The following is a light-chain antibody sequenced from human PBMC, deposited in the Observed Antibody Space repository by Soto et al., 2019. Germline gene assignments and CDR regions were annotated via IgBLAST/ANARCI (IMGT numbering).Light chain of an antibody. V-gene: IGKV1-5*01. CDR1: QTIATW. Sequence: DIQMTQSPSTLSASLGDRVTITCRASQTIATWLAWYQQKPGTAPKLLIYDASTLEGGVPSRFSGSGSGTEFTLAISGLQADDFATYYCQQYNSYRTFGQGTKVEIK. CDR2: DAS. CDR3: QQYNSYRT. J-gene: IGKJ1*01.